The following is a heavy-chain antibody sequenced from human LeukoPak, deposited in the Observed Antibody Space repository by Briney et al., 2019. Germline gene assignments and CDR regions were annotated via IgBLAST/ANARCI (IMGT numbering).Heavy chain of an antibody. D-gene: IGHD3-22*01. CDR3: AARPPIVVGGPFDY. CDR1: GITFSGSA. CDR2: ISGSGDNT. J-gene: IGHJ4*02. V-gene: IGHV3-23*01. Sequence: GGSLRLSCAASGITFSGSAMGWVRQAPGKGLEWLSTISGSGDNTYYADSVKGRFTISRDNSRNTLYLQMNSLRAEDTAVYYCAARPPIVVGGPFDYWGPGTLVTVSS.